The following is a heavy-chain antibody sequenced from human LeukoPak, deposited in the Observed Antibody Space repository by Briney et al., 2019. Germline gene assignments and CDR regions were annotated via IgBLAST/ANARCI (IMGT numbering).Heavy chain of an antibody. CDR2: INPNSGGT. V-gene: IGHV1-2*02. D-gene: IGHD1-26*01. Sequence: GASVKVSCKASGYTFTGYYMHWVRQAPGQGLEWMGWINPNSGGTNYAQKFQGRVTMTRDTSISTAYMELSRLRSDDTAVYYCALYSGSYDDAFDIWGQGTMVTVSS. CDR1: GYTFTGYY. CDR3: ALYSGSYDDAFDI. J-gene: IGHJ3*02.